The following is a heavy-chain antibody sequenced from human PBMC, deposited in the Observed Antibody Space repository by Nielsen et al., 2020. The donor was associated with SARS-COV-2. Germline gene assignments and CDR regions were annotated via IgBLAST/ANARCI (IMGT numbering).Heavy chain of an antibody. CDR2: ISSSGSTI. Sequence: SLKISCAAFGFTFSSYEMNWVRQAPGKGLEWVSYISSSGSTIYYADSVKGRFTISRDNAKNSLYLQMNSLRAEDTAVYYCAREEYGGNYYYYGMDVWGQGTTVTVSS. D-gene: IGHD4-23*01. CDR1: GFTFSSYE. J-gene: IGHJ6*02. V-gene: IGHV3-48*03. CDR3: AREEYGGNYYYYGMDV.